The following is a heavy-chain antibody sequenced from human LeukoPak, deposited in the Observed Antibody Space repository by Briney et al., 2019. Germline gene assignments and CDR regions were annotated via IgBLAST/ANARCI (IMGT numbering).Heavy chain of an antibody. CDR1: GFTFSSYS. V-gene: IGHV3-21*01. Sequence: KPGGSLRLSCAASGFTFSSYSMNWVRQAPGKGLEWVSSISSSSYIYYADSVKGRFTISRDNAKNSLYLQMNSLRAEDTAVYYCARTGSYPVNFDYWGQGTLVTVSS. J-gene: IGHJ4*02. CDR2: ISSSSYI. D-gene: IGHD1-26*01. CDR3: ARTGSYPVNFDY.